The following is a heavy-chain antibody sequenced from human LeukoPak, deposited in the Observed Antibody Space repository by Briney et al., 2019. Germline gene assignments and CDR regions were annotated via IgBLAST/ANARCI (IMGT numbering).Heavy chain of an antibody. CDR3: ARAVTTLGFDY. V-gene: IGHV4-30-2*01. CDR2: IYHSGST. CDR1: GGSINSGGYS. D-gene: IGHD4-11*01. J-gene: IGHJ4*02. Sequence: PSQTLSLTCAVSGGSINSGGYSWSWIRQPPGKGLEWIGYIYHSGSTYYNPSLKSRVTISVDRSKNQFSLKLSSVTAADTAVYYCARAVTTLGFDYWGQGTLVTVSS.